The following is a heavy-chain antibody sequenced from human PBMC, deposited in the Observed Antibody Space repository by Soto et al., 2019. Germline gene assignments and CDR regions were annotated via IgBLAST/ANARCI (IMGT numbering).Heavy chain of an antibody. CDR1: GYTFTSYG. J-gene: IGHJ3*02. D-gene: IGHD3-3*01. CDR3: ARGRITIFGVVMNAFDI. Sequence: ASVKVSCKXSGYTFTSYGISWVRQAPGQGLEWMGWISAYNGNTNYAQKLQGRVTMTTDTSTSTAYMELRSLRSDDTAVYYCARGRITIFGVVMNAFDIWGQGTMVTVS. V-gene: IGHV1-18*04. CDR2: ISAYNGNT.